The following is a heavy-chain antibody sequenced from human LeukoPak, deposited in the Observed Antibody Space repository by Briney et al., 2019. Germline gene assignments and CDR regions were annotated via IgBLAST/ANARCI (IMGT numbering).Heavy chain of an antibody. V-gene: IGHV1-2*02. CDR1: GYTFTGYY. CDR3: ARVVDTAMVIDY. CDR2: INPNSGGT. D-gene: IGHD5-18*01. Sequence: ASVKVSCKASGYTFTGYYMHWVRQAPGQGLEWMGWINPNSGGTNYAQKFQGRVTMTRDTSISTAYMELSRLRSDDMAVYYCARVVDTAMVIDYWGQGTLVTVSS. J-gene: IGHJ4*02.